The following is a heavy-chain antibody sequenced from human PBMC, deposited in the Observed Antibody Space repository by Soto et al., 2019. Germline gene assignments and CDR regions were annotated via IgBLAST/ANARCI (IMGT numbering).Heavy chain of an antibody. CDR2: ISSSSSYI. D-gene: IGHD6-6*01. V-gene: IGHV3-21*01. Sequence: EVQLVESGGGLVKPGGSLRLSCAASGFTFSSYSMNWVRQAPGKGLEWVSSISSSSSYIYYADSVKGRFTISRDNAKNSLYLQMNSLRAEDTAVYSCARDVYSSSSEVAAAGYWGQGTLVTVSS. J-gene: IGHJ4*02. CDR3: ARDVYSSSSEVAAAGY. CDR1: GFTFSSYS.